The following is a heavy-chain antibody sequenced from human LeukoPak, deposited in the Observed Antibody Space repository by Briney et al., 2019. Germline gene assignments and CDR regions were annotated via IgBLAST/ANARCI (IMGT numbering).Heavy chain of an antibody. V-gene: IGHV4-31*03. J-gene: IGHJ3*02. CDR1: GGSISSGGYY. CDR3: ARDRWPLAFDI. Sequence: NTSETLSLTCTVSGGSISSGGYYWSWIRQHPGKGLEWIGYIYYSGSTYYNPSLKSRVTISVDTSKNQFSLKLSSVTAADTAVYYCARDRWPLAFDIWGQGTMVTVSS. CDR2: IYYSGST. D-gene: IGHD2-15*01.